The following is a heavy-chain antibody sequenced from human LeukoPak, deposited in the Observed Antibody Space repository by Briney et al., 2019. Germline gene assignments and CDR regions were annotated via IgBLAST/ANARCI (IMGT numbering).Heavy chain of an antibody. V-gene: IGHV1-69*05. CDR3: AREPYGCYQFDY. J-gene: IGHJ4*02. CDR2: IIPIFGTA. Sequence: SVKVSCKASGGTFSSYAISWVRQAPGQGLEWMGGIIPIFGTANYAQKFQGRVTITSDTPATTAYMDLSSLRSEDTAVYYCAREPYGCYQFDYWGQGTLVTVSS. CDR1: GGTFSSYA. D-gene: IGHD4-17*01.